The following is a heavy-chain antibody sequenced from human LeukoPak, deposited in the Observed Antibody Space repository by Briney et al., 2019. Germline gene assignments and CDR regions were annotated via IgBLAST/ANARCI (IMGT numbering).Heavy chain of an antibody. D-gene: IGHD3-10*01. Sequence: ASVKVSCKASGYTFTSYGISCVRQAPVQGLEWMGWISAYNGNTNYAQKLQGRVTMTTDTSTSTAYMELRSLRSDDTAVYYCARGPDLLWFGELLGTHDYWGQGTLVTVSS. CDR3: ARGPDLLWFGELLGTHDY. CDR2: ISAYNGNT. V-gene: IGHV1-18*01. J-gene: IGHJ4*02. CDR1: GYTFTSYG.